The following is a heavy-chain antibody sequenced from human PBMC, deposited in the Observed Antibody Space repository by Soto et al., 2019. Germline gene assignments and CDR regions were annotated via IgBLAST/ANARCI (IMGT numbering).Heavy chain of an antibody. Sequence: QVQLVESGGGVVQPGKSLRLSCAASGFSFSSYAMHWVRQAPGKGLQWVALIWFDGSKTYYADSVKGRFTISRDSSKNTLDPQMNGRRAETTVLYYGAGELLNGPGSHNSLSSGRDVWGQGTTVTVS. V-gene: IGHV3-33*01. CDR2: IWFDGSKT. J-gene: IGHJ6*02. CDR3: AGELLNGPGSHNSLSSGRDV. CDR1: GFSFSSYA. D-gene: IGHD3-10*01.